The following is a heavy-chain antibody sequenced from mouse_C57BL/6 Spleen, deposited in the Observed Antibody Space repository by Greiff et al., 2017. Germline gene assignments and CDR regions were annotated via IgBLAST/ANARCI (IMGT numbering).Heavy chain of an antibody. Sequence: EVKLMESGGGLVQPKGSLKLSCAASGFSFNTYAMNWVRQAPGKGLEWVARIRSKSNNYATYYADSVKDRFTISRDDSESRLYLQMNNLKTEDTAMYYCVSDDYDDGGGYAMDYWGQGTSVTVSS. CDR3: VSDDYDDGGGYAMDY. V-gene: IGHV10-1*01. J-gene: IGHJ4*01. D-gene: IGHD2-4*01. CDR2: IRSKSNNYAT. CDR1: GFSFNTYA.